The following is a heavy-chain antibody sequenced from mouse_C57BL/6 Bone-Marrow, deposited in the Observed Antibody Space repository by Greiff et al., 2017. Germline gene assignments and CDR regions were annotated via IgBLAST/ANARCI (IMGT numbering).Heavy chain of an antibody. V-gene: IGHV1-69*01. J-gene: IGHJ2*01. CDR3: ARYCGSSPLDY. Sequence: VQLQQPGAELVMPGASVKLSCKASGYTFTSYWMHWVKQRPGQGLEWIGEIDPSDSYTNYNQKFKGKSTLTVDKSSSTAYMQLSSLTSEDSAVYYCARYCGSSPLDYWGQGTTLTVSS. D-gene: IGHD1-1*01. CDR2: IDPSDSYT. CDR1: GYTFTSYW.